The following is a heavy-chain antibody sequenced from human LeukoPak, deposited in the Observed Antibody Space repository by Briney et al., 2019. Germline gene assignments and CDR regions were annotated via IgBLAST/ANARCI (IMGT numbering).Heavy chain of an antibody. CDR2: IIPIFGTT. V-gene: IGHV1-69*05. CDR3: ARALVQPSGAFDI. J-gene: IGHJ3*02. Sequence: SVKVSCKGSGGTLNSYAISWVRQAPGQGLEWMGGIIPIFGTTNYAQKFQGRVTITTDGSSSTAYMEMSSLRSDDTAVYYCARALVQPSGAFDIWGQGAMVTVSS. D-gene: IGHD1-26*01. CDR1: GGTLNSYA.